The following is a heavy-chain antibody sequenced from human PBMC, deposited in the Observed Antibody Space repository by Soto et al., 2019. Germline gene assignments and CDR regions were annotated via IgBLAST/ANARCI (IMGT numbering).Heavy chain of an antibody. CDR1: GYTFTSYD. V-gene: IGHV1-8*01. CDR3: AITHLRFGEHHY. J-gene: IGHJ4*02. D-gene: IGHD3-10*01. Sequence: QVQLVQSGAEVKKPGASVKVSCKASGYTFTSYDINWVRQATGQGLEWMGWMKTNSGNTGYGQKFQGRVTMTRNTSISTAYMELSSLRSEDTAVYYCAITHLRFGEHHYWGQGTLVTVSS. CDR2: MKTNSGNT.